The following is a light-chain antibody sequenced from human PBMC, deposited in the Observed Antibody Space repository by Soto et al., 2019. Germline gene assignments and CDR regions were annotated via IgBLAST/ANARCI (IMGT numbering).Light chain of an antibody. CDR3: QQYGSSPGT. V-gene: IGKV3-20*01. CDR2: ETS. CDR1: QSVRDSH. J-gene: IGKJ1*01. Sequence: EIVLTQSPGTLSLSPGERATLSCRASQSVRDSHLAWYQQKPRQAPSLLIYETSSRATGIPDRFRGSGSGTEFALTISRLEPEDFAVYYCQQYGSSPGTFGQGTQVEIK.